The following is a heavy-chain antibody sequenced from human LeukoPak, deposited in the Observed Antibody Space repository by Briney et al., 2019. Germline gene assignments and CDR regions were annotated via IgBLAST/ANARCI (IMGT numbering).Heavy chain of an antibody. V-gene: IGHV4-31*03. D-gene: IGHD3-16*01. CDR1: GGSISSGGYY. CDR2: IYYSGST. J-gene: IGHJ6*02. Sequence: PSQTLSLTCTVSGGSISSGGYYWSWIRQHPGKGLEWIGYIYYSGSTYYNPSLKSRVTISVDTSKNQFSLKLSSVTAADTAVYYCARDGGYEQSPDYYGMDVWGQGTTVTVSS. CDR3: ARDGGYEQSPDYYGMDV.